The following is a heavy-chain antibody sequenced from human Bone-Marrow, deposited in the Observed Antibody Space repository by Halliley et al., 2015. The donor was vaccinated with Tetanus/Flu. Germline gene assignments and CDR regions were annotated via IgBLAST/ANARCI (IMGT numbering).Heavy chain of an antibody. CDR2: IRRESNSYAT. V-gene: IGHV3-73*01. CDR1: GFGFSASS. D-gene: IGHD2-2*01. J-gene: IGHJ6*02. Sequence: SLRLSCEASGFGFSASSMHWVRQAPGKGLEWLGRIRRESNSYATEYAASVKGRFIISRDDGKNAAYLQMNNPRLEDTAIYYCTRHPDSTAAVYFYYGMDVWGQGTTVTVSS. CDR3: TRHPDSTAAVYFYYGMDV.